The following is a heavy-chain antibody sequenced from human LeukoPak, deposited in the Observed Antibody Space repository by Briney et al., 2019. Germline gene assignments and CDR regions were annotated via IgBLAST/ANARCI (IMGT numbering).Heavy chain of an antibody. J-gene: IGHJ3*02. V-gene: IGHV4-4*07. CDR2: IYTSGST. CDR3: ARDTHMVRGILHPDAFDI. Sequence: SETLSLTCTVSGGSISSYYWSWIRQPAGKGLEWIGCIYTSGSTNYNPSLKSLVTMSVDTSKNQFSLKLSSVTAADTAVYYCARDTHMVRGILHPDAFDIWGQGTMVTVSS. D-gene: IGHD3-10*01. CDR1: GGSISSYY.